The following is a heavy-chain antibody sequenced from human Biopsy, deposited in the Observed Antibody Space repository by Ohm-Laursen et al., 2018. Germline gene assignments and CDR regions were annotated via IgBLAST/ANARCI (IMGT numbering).Heavy chain of an antibody. J-gene: IGHJ4*02. D-gene: IGHD3-10*01. CDR2: FDREERKT. CDR1: GYTLTELS. CDR3: ATGPYYDTRFYYNVRPFDF. Sequence: ASSVKVSCKVSGYTLTELSIHWVRQTGGKGLEWMGSFDREERKTVYAEKFQGRVTMTEDTSTDTVYMEVTSLRSDDTAVYYCATGPYYDTRFYYNVRPFDFWGQGTLVTVSS. V-gene: IGHV1-24*01.